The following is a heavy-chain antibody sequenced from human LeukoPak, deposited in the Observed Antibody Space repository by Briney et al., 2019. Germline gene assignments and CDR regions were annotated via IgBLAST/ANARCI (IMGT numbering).Heavy chain of an antibody. J-gene: IGHJ4*02. CDR1: GFTVRSSY. V-gene: IGHV3-53*01. D-gene: IGHD6-13*01. CDR3: ARLIAATGRLYFDY. CDR2: IYSGGNT. Sequence: GGSLSLSCAASGFTVRSSYMSWVRQAPGKGMEYVSVIYSGGNTYYAGSVKGRFTISRDNSKNTVYLQMSSLRAEDTAVYYCARLIAATGRLYFDYWGQGTLVTVSS.